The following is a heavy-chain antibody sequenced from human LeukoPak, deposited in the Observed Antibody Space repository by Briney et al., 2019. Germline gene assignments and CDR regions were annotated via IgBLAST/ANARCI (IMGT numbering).Heavy chain of an antibody. CDR2: IYSGGST. J-gene: IGHJ4*02. CDR3: ARGRIGELSFDY. Sequence: PGGSLRLSCAASGFTFSSYSMNWVRQAPGKGLEWVSVIYSGGSTYYADSVKGQFTISRDNSKNTLYLQMNSLRAEDTAVYYCARGRIGELSFDYWGQGTLVTVSS. CDR1: GFTFSSYS. V-gene: IGHV3-53*01. D-gene: IGHD3-10*01.